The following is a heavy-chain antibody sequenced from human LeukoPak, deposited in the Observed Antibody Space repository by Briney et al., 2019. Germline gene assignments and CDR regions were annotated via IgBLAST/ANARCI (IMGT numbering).Heavy chain of an antibody. CDR1: GFTFSSYW. Sequence: GGSLRLSCAASGFTFSSYWMSWVRQAPGKGLEWVSYISSSSSTIYYADSVKGRFTISRDNAKNSLYLQMNSLRAEDTAVYYCARDGSSSGWRVDYFDYWGQGTLVTVSS. D-gene: IGHD6-19*01. J-gene: IGHJ4*02. V-gene: IGHV3-48*01. CDR3: ARDGSSSGWRVDYFDY. CDR2: ISSSSSTI.